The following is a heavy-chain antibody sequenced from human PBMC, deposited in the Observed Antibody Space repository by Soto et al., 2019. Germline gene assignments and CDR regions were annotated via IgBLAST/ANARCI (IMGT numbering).Heavy chain of an antibody. CDR3: AKGDTAMAYYYYYGMDV. V-gene: IGHV3-9*01. CDR2: ISWNSGSI. D-gene: IGHD5-18*01. CDR1: GFTFDDYA. J-gene: IGHJ6*02. Sequence: EVQLVESGGGLVQPGRSLRLSCAASGFTFDDYAMHWVRQAPGKGLEWVSGISWNSGSIGYADSVKGRFTISRDNAKNSLYLQMNSLRAEDTALYYCAKGDTAMAYYYYYGMDVWGQGTTVTVSS.